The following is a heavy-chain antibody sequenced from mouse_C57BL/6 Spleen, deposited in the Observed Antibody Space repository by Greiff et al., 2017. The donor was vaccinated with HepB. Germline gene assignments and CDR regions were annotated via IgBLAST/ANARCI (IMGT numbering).Heavy chain of an antibody. CDR2: INPNNGGT. CDR3: ATNRRYYFDY. Sequence: EVQLQQSGPELVKPGASVKISCKASGYTFTDYYMNWVKQSHGKSLEWIGDINPNNGGTSYNQKLKGKDTLTVDKSSSTAYMELRSLTSADSAVYYCATNRRYYFDYWGQGTTLTVAA. V-gene: IGHV1-26*01. D-gene: IGHD4-1*01. CDR1: GYTFTDYY. J-gene: IGHJ2*01.